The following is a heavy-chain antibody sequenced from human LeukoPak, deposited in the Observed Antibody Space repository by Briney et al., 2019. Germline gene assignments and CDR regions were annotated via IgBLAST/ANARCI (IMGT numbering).Heavy chain of an antibody. D-gene: IGHD6-19*01. J-gene: IGHJ3*02. Sequence: GASVKVSCKASGYTFTSYDINWVRQATGQGLEWMGWMDPNSGNTGYAQKFQGRVTMTRNTSISTAYMELSSLRSEDTAVYYCARRVGGSGWYDAFDIWGQGTMVTVSS. CDR3: ARRVGGSGWYDAFDI. CDR1: GYTFTSYD. V-gene: IGHV1-8*01. CDR2: MDPNSGNT.